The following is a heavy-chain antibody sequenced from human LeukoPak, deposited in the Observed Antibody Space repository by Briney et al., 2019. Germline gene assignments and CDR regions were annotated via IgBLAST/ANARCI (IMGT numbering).Heavy chain of an antibody. D-gene: IGHD2-21*01. J-gene: IGHJ5*02. Sequence: HPGGSLRLSCSASGFTFSSYAMHWVRQAPGKGLEYVSSISSNGCSTYYADYVKGRFTIYSDNSKNTLYLQMSSLRAEDTAVYYCVKDLIRWFDPWGKGTLVTVSS. CDR1: GFTFSSYA. CDR3: VKDLIRWFDP. CDR2: ISSNGCST. V-gene: IGHV3-64D*06.